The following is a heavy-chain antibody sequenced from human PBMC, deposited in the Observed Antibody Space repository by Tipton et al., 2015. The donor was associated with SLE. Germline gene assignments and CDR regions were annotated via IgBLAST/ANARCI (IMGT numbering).Heavy chain of an antibody. V-gene: IGHV4-61*09. CDR1: GDSINSGRHY. D-gene: IGHD5-24*01. J-gene: IGHJ3*02. Sequence: TLSLTCTVSGDSINSGRHYWSWIRQPAGKGLEWIGHIYTSGSTNYNPSLKSRVTISVDTSKNQFSLKLSSVTAADTAVYYCARDKKGMATAAFDIWGQGTMVTVSS. CDR2: IYTSGST. CDR3: ARDKKGMATAAFDI.